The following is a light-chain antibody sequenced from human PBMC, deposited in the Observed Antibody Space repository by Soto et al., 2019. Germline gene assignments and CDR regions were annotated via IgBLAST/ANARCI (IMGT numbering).Light chain of an antibody. Sequence: QSVLTQPPSVSGAPGQRVTISCTGSSSNIGAGYDVHWYQQLPGTAPKLLIYGNSNRPSGVPDRFSGSKSGTSASLAITGLQAEDEADYYCQSYDRSLSALYVFGTGTKQTVL. CDR3: QSYDRSLSALYV. CDR1: SSNIGAGYD. J-gene: IGLJ1*01. CDR2: GNS. V-gene: IGLV1-40*01.